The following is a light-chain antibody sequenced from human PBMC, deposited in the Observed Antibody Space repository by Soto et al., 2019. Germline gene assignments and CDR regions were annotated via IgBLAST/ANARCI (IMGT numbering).Light chain of an antibody. Sequence: DIQMTQSPSSLSASVGDRVTITCRASQSISNYLNWYQQKPGKAPKVLIYAASSLQSGVPSRFSGSGSGTDFTLTISSLQPEDFATYYCQQSYSTPMWAFGQGTRWIS. J-gene: IGKJ1*01. CDR3: QQSYSTPMWA. CDR2: AAS. CDR1: QSISNY. V-gene: IGKV1-39*01.